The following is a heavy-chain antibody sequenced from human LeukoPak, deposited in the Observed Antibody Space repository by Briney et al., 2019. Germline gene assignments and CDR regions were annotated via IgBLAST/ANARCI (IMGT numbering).Heavy chain of an antibody. CDR2: ISSTSSNI. D-gene: IGHD6-6*01. J-gene: IGHJ4*02. CDR3: ASTEYSPWYSFDY. Sequence: GGSLRLSCVASGFKFSDYNMNWVRQAPGKGLEWVSSISSTSSNIYYADSVKGRFTISRDNAKNSLYLQMNSLRAEDTAVYYCASTEYSPWYSFDYWGQGTLVTVSS. CDR1: GFKFSDYN. V-gene: IGHV3-21*01.